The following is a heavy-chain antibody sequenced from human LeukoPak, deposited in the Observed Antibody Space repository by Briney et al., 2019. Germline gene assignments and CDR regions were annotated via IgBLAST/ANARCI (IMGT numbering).Heavy chain of an antibody. J-gene: IGHJ4*02. D-gene: IGHD3-16*01. Sequence: GGSLRLSCAASGFTFSSYAMSWVRQAPGKGPEWVSAISSSGGSTYYADSVKGRFTISRDNSKNTLYLQMNSLRAEDTAVYYCAKDQSWGQGGFDYWGQGTLVTVSS. CDR3: AKDQSWGQGGFDY. V-gene: IGHV3-23*01. CDR2: ISSSGGST. CDR1: GFTFSSYA.